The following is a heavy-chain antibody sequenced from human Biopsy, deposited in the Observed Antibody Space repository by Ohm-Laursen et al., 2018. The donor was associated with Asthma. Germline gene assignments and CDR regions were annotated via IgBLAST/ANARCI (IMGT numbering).Heavy chain of an antibody. J-gene: IGHJ6*02. V-gene: IGHV4-31*11. CDR1: GDSISSGGYY. CDR2: IYYSGTT. Sequence: SDTLSLTWAVSGDSISSGGYYWSWIRQHPGKGLEWIGYIYYSGTTYYNPSLKSRVTISVDTSKNQFSLKLTSVTAADTAVYYCARDRRVRFLEWPPAMDVWGQGTTVTVSS. CDR3: ARDRRVRFLEWPPAMDV. D-gene: IGHD3-3*01.